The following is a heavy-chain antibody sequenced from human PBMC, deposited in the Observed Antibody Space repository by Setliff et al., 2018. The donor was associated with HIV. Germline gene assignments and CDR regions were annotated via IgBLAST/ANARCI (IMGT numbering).Heavy chain of an antibody. CDR3: ARHRKDDYFLTAYFDS. Sequence: ASVKVSCKASGYTFINYGISWVRQAPGQGLEWMGWINTYNGNTKYGQKFQGSVTMTTDTSTSTAYIELRSLRSDDTAVYYCARHRKDDYFLTAYFDSLGQGALVTVSS. CDR2: INTYNGNT. CDR1: GYTFINYG. J-gene: IGHJ4*02. D-gene: IGHD4-17*01. V-gene: IGHV1-18*01.